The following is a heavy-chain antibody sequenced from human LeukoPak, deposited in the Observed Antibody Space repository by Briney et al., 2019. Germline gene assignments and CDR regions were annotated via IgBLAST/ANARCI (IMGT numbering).Heavy chain of an antibody. CDR2: IYSGGST. CDR3: ARGDYLYDFWSGSKYYFDY. J-gene: IGHJ4*02. CDR1: GFTVSSNY. V-gene: IGHV3-53*01. Sequence: GGSLRLSCAASGFTVSSNYMSWVRQAPGKGLEWVSVIYSGGSTYYADSVKGRFTISRDNSKNTLYLQMNSLRAEDTAVYYCARGDYLYDFWSGSKYYFDYWGQGTLVTVSS. D-gene: IGHD3-3*01.